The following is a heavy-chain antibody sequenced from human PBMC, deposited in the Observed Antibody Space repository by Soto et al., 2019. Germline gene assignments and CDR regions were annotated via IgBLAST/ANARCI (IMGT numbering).Heavy chain of an antibody. J-gene: IGHJ4*02. V-gene: IGHV3-30*18. Sequence: PGGSLRLSCAASGFTFSSYGIHWVRQAPGKGLEWGAVISYDGSNKYYADSGKGRFTISRDNSKNTLYLPMNSPRAEDTALYYRAKDSFPPDGYGYLDYFDYWGQGTLVTVSS. CDR2: ISYDGSNK. D-gene: IGHD5-18*01. CDR1: GFTFSSYG. CDR3: AKDSFPPDGYGYLDYFDY.